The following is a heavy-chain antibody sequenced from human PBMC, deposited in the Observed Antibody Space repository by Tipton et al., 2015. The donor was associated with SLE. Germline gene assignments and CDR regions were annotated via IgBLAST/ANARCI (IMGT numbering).Heavy chain of an antibody. J-gene: IGHJ4*02. V-gene: IGHV4-34*01. Sequence: TLSLTCAVYGGSFSGYYWSWIRQPPGKGLEWIGENNHSGSTNYNPSLKSRVTISVDTSKNQFSLKLSSLTAADTAVYYGARYYYDSSGYPFDYWGQGTLVTVSS. CDR1: GGSFSGYY. CDR3: ARYYYDSSGYPFDY. D-gene: IGHD3-22*01. CDR2: NNHSGST.